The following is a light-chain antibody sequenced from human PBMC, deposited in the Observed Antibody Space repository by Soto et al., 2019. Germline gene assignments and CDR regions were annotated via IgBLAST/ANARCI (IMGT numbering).Light chain of an antibody. Sequence: QSVLTQPPSASGSPGQSVTISCTGTSSDVGGYNYVSWYQQHQGKAPKLMIYEVSKRPSGVPDRFSGSKSGNTASLTVSGLQAEDEADYYCSSYAGSNNLVVFGGGTKVTVL. J-gene: IGLJ2*01. V-gene: IGLV2-8*01. CDR3: SSYAGSNNLVV. CDR2: EVS. CDR1: SSDVGGYNY.